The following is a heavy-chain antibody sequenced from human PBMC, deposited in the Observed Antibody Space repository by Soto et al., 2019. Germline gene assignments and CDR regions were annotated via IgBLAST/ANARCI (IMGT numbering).Heavy chain of an antibody. D-gene: IGHD4-17*01. Sequence: SVKVSCKXSGGTFSSYAISWVRQAPGQGLEWMGGIIPIFGTANYAQKFQGRVTITADDSKSIAYLQMNSLKSEDTAVYYCDRDLASSDNDDFYGMDGWGQGTTVTVSS. CDR3: DRDLASSDNDDFYGMDG. CDR1: GGTFSSYA. J-gene: IGHJ6*02. CDR2: IIPIFGTA. V-gene: IGHV1-69*13.